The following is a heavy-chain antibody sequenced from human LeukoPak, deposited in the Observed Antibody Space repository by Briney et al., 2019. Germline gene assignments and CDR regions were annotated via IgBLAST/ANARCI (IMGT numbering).Heavy chain of an antibody. D-gene: IGHD4-17*01. V-gene: IGHV3-30*04. CDR1: GFTFSSYA. CDR2: ISYDGSNK. CDR3: ARHSTTVTNWYFDL. J-gene: IGHJ2*01. Sequence: AGGSLRLSCAASGFTFSSYAMHWVRQAPGKGLEWVAVISYDGSNKYYADSVKGRFTISRDNSKNTLYLQMNSLRAEDTAVYYCARHSTTVTNWYFDLWGRGTLVTVSS.